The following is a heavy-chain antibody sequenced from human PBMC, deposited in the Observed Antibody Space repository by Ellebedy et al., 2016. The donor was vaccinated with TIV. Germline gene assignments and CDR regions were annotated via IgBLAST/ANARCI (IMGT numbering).Heavy chain of an antibody. D-gene: IGHD3-10*01. Sequence: SETLSLTCAVYGGSLSGYYWSWIRQPPGKGLEWIGEIIQSGTMNYSPSLKSRVTISVDKSKNQFSLRLSSVTAADTAVYYCARWSRGVFDIWGQGTMVTVSS. CDR1: GGSLSGYY. CDR2: IIQSGTM. CDR3: ARWSRGVFDI. V-gene: IGHV4-34*12. J-gene: IGHJ3*02.